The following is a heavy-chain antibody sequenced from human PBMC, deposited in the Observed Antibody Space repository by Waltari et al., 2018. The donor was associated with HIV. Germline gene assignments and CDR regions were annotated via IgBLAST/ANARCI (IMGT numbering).Heavy chain of an antibody. D-gene: IGHD7-27*01. Sequence: QVQLVASGGGVVQPGTSLRLPCAASGFTFSNFGMHWVRQAPGKGLEWVALISNDGSKKYYADSVKGRFTISRANSKNTLYLQMNSLRPDDTAVYYCVRALGDYWGQGTLVTISS. J-gene: IGHJ4*02. CDR2: ISNDGSKK. CDR3: VRALGDY. V-gene: IGHV3-30-3*01. CDR1: GFTFSNFG.